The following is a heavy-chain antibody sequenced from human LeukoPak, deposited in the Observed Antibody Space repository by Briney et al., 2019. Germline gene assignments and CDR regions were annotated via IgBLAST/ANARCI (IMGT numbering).Heavy chain of an antibody. J-gene: IGHJ4*02. Sequence: SGGSLRLSCAASGFTFSSYSMNWVRQAPGKGLEWVAFIRYDGSNKYYADSVKGRFTISRDNSKNTLYLQMNSLRAEDTAVYYCAKELMVGAFHWGQGTLVTVSS. V-gene: IGHV3-30*02. CDR3: AKELMVGAFH. D-gene: IGHD1-26*01. CDR1: GFTFSSYS. CDR2: IRYDGSNK.